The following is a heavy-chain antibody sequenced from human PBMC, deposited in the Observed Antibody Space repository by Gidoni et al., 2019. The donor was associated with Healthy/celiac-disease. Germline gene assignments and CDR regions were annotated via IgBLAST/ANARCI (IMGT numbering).Heavy chain of an antibody. J-gene: IGHJ4*02. CDR2: ISYDGSNK. CDR3: AKDKAAVGGFDY. D-gene: IGHD3-16*01. Sequence: QVQLVESGGGVVQPGWSLRLSCAASGFTFSSYGMHWVRQAPGKGLEWVAVISYDGSNKYYADSVKGRFTISRDNSKNTLYLQMNSLRAEDTAVYYCAKDKAAVGGFDYWGQGTLVTVSS. CDR1: GFTFSSYG. V-gene: IGHV3-30*18.